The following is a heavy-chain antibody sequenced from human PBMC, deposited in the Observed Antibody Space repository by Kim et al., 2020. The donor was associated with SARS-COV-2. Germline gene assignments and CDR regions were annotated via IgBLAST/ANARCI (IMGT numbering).Heavy chain of an antibody. Sequence: GGSLRLSCAASGFTFSSYSMNWVRQAPGKGLEWVSYISSSSSTIYYADSVKGRFTISRDNAKNSLYLQMYSLRDEDTAVYYCARDRGRYGYPAPVDYWGQGTLVTVSS. CDR3: ARDRGRYGYPAPVDY. V-gene: IGHV3-48*02. J-gene: IGHJ4*02. CDR1: GFTFSSYS. D-gene: IGHD5-18*01. CDR2: ISSSSSTI.